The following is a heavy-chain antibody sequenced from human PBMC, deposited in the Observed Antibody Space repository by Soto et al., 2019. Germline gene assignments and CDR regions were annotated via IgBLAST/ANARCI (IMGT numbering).Heavy chain of an antibody. CDR1: GGSISSGGYY. D-gene: IGHD1-1*01. Sequence: SETLSLTCTVSGGSISSGGYYWSWIRQHPGKGLEWIGYIYYSGSTYYNPSLKSRVTISVDTSKNQFSLKLNSVTAADTAVYYCARDLVLERRSNAFDIWGQGTRVTVAS. V-gene: IGHV4-31*03. CDR3: ARDLVLERRSNAFDI. CDR2: IYYSGST. J-gene: IGHJ3*02.